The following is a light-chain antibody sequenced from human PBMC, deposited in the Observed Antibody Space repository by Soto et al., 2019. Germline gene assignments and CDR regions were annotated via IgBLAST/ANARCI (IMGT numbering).Light chain of an antibody. V-gene: IGKV1-12*01. CDR1: QGISSW. J-gene: IGKJ4*01. CDR2: AAS. CDR3: QQVKRFPLT. Sequence: DIQMTQSPSSVSASVGDRVTITCRASQGISSWVAWYQQQPGKAPKLLIYAASSLQRGVPSSFSSSGPGPDFTLAISSLQPEDFAPYYCQQVKRFPLTFGGGTKVKIK.